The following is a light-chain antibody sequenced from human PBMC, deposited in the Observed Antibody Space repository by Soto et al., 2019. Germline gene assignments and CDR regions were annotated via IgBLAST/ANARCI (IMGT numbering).Light chain of an antibody. CDR2: DNN. CDR1: SSNIGNNY. J-gene: IGLJ1*01. V-gene: IGLV1-51*01. CDR3: GTWDSRFYV. Sequence: QSVLTQPPSVSAAPGQKVTISCSGSSSNIGNNYVSWYQQLPGTAPKLLIYDNNKRPSGIPDRFSGSKSGTSATLGITGLQTGDEADYYCGTWDSRFYVFGTGTKV.